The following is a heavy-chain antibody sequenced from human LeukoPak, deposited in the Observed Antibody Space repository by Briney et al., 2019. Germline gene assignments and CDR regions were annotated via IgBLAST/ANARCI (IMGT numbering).Heavy chain of an antibody. V-gene: IGHV4-59*08. CDR1: GGSISSYY. D-gene: IGHD2-15*01. Sequence: PSETLSLTCTVSGGSISSYYWSWIRQPPGKGLEWIGYIYYSGSTNYNPSLKSRATISVDTSKNQFSLKLSSVTAADTAVYYCARQPPSSGGTYFDYWGQGTLVTVSS. CDR3: ARQPPSSGGTYFDY. J-gene: IGHJ4*02. CDR2: IYYSGST.